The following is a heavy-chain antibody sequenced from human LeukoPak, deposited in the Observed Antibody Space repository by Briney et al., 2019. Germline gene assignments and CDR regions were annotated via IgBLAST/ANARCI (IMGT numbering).Heavy chain of an antibody. CDR3: ARLSRGMVTMIVVVPGPARDY. D-gene: IGHD3-22*01. Sequence: PSETLSLTCAVSGGSISTYNWWSWVRQPPGKGLEWIGEINHSGSTNYNPSLKSRVTISVDTSKNQFSLKLSSVTAADTAVYYCARLSRGMVTMIVVVPGPARDYWGQGTLVTVSS. CDR2: INHSGST. CDR1: GGSISTYNW. V-gene: IGHV4-4*02. J-gene: IGHJ4*02.